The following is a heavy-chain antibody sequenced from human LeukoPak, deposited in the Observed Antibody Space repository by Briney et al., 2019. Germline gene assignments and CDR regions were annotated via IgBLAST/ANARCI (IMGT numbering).Heavy chain of an antibody. V-gene: IGHV5-51*01. CDR3: ARRPWDENYYYGMDV. J-gene: IGHJ6*02. D-gene: IGHD1-26*01. CDR1: GYSFTSYW. CDR2: IYPGDSDT. Sequence: ESLKISCKGSGYSFTSYWIGWVRQIPGKGLEWMGIIYPGDSDTRYSPSFQGQVTISADKSISTAYLQWSSLKASDTAMYYCARRPWDENYYYGMDVWGQGTTVTVSS.